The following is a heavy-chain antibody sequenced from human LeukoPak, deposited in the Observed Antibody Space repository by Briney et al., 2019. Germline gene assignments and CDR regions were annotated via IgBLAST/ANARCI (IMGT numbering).Heavy chain of an antibody. Sequence: GGSLRLSCTASGFTFSTSGFNWVRQAPGKGLEWVASIGPTGSDRYHADSIKGRFTISRDNANDFLYLQMNSLSAEDTAVYYCATETNGRHYDYWGQGTLLTVSS. CDR1: GFTFSTSG. CDR3: ATETNGRHYDY. CDR2: IGPTGSDR. V-gene: IGHV3-21*06. D-gene: IGHD1-14*01. J-gene: IGHJ4*02.